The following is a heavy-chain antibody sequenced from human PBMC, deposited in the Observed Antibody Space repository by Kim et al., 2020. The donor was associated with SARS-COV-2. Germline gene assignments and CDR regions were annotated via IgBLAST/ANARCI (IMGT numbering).Heavy chain of an antibody. D-gene: IGHD2-2*03. CDR2: ISDSGGST. Sequence: WGSLRLSCAASGFTFSSFAMSWVRQAPGKGLEWVSAISDSGGSTYYADSVKGRFTISRDNSKNTLYLQMNSLRAEDTAVYYCAKDLGYCSSTSCYPPYGMDVWGQGTTVTVSS. V-gene: IGHV3-23*01. J-gene: IGHJ6*02. CDR3: AKDLGYCSSTSCYPPYGMDV. CDR1: GFTFSSFA.